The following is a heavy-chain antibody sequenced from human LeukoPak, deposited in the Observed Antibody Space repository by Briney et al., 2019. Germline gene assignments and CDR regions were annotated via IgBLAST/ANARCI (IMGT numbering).Heavy chain of an antibody. Sequence: GASVKVSCKASGYTFTGYYMHWVRQAPGQGLEWMGWINPNSGGTNYAQKFQGRVTMTRDTSISTAYMELSGLRSDDTAVYYCARPGVGSGRYGAFDIWGQGTMITVSS. CDR2: INPNSGGT. CDR1: GYTFTGYY. J-gene: IGHJ3*02. D-gene: IGHD5-18*01. CDR3: ARPGVGSGRYGAFDI. V-gene: IGHV1-2*02.